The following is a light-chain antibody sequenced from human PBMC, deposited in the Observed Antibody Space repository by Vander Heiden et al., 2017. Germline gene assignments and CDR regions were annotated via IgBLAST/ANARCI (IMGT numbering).Light chain of an antibody. CDR1: QGISNY. CDR3: QQSDSTPYT. J-gene: IGKJ2*01. CDR2: AAS. V-gene: IGKV1-39*01. Sequence: DIEMTQSPSHLSESIDDRVTITCRASQGISNYLNWYQQKPGKAPKLLIYAASNLQSGVLSRFSGSGSGTEFTLTISSLQPEDFSTYYWQQSDSTPYTFVQGTKLEIK.